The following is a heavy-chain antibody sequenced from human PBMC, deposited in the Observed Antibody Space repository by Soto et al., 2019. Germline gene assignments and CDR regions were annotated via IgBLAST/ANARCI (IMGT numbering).Heavy chain of an antibody. V-gene: IGHV3-9*01. CDR3: EKDIGQWLVGNDAFDI. J-gene: IGHJ3*02. D-gene: IGHD6-19*01. CDR1: GFTFDDYA. CDR2: ISWNSGSI. Sequence: EVQLVGSGGGLVQPGRSLRLSCAASGFTFDDYAMHWVRQAPGKGLEWVSGISWNSGSIGYADCVKGRFTISRDNAKNSLYLKRNSLRAEDTALYYCEKDIGQWLVGNDAFDIWGQGTMVPVSS.